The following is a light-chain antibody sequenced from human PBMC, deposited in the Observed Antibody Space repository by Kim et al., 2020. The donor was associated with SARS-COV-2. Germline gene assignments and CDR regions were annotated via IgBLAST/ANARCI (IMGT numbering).Light chain of an antibody. V-gene: IGKV1-27*01. CDR1: QGINNL. J-gene: IGKJ1*01. Sequence: ASVGYRVTITWRGSQGINNLLAWYQQKPGKVPKPLIYPASPLQSGVPSRFGGSGSGTDFTLTINSLQPEDVATYYCQQTSRAPRTFGQGTKVDIK. CDR2: PAS. CDR3: QQTSRAPRT.